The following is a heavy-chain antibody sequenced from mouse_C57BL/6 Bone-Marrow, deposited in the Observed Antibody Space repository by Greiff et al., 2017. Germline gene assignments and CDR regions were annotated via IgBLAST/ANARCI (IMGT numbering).Heavy chain of an antibody. Sequence: EVQGVESGAELVKPGASVKLSCTASGFNIKDYYMHWVKQRTEQGLEWIGRIDPEDGETKYAPKFQGKATITADTSSNTAYLQLSSLTSEDTAVYYCARSDDRYSNYGYFDYWGQGTTLTVSS. CDR2: IDPEDGET. CDR3: ARSDDRYSNYGYFDY. CDR1: GFNIKDYY. D-gene: IGHD2-5*01. J-gene: IGHJ2*01. V-gene: IGHV14-2*01.